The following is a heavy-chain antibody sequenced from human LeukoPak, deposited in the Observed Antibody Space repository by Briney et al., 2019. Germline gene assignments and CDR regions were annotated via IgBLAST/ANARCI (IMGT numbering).Heavy chain of an antibody. J-gene: IGHJ4*02. CDR2: ISGSGGST. CDR1: GFTFSSYA. Sequence: GGSLRLSCAASGFTFSSYAMSWVRQAPGKGLEWVSAISGSGGSTYYADSVKGRSTISRDNSKNTLYLQMNSLRAEDTAVYYCAKATYYYFCSGYYLDYWGQGTLVTVSS. D-gene: IGHD3-3*01. CDR3: AKATYYYFCSGYYLDY. V-gene: IGHV3-23*01.